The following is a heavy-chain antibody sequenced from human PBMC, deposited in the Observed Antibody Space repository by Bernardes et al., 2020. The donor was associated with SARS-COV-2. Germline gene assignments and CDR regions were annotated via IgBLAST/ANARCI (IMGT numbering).Heavy chain of an antibody. J-gene: IGHJ2*01. Sequence: GGSLRLSCAASGFTFSGSAMHWVRQASGKGLEWVGRIRSKANTYATAYAASVKGRFTISRDDSKNTAYLQMNSLKTEDTAVYYCTREFFFGGVIVMSAYWYFDLWGRGTLVTVSS. CDR1: GFTFSGSA. D-gene: IGHD3-16*02. CDR3: TREFFFGGVIVMSAYWYFDL. CDR2: IRSKANTYAT. V-gene: IGHV3-73*01.